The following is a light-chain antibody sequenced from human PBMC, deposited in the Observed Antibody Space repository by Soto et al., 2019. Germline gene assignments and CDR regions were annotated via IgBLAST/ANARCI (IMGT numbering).Light chain of an antibody. J-gene: IGKJ5*01. CDR2: LGS. CDR1: QSLLHSNGYNY. CDR3: MQALQTPLIT. Sequence: DIVMTQSPLSLPVTPGEPASIPCRSSQSLLHSNGYNYLGWYLQKPGQSPQLLIYLGSNRASGVPDRFSGSGSGTDFTLKISRVEAEDVGVYYCMQALQTPLITFGQGTRLEIK. V-gene: IGKV2-28*01.